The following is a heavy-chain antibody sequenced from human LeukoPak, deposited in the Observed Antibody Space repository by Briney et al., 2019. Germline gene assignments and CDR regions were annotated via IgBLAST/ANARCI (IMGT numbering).Heavy chain of an antibody. CDR2: ISGSGGST. Sequence: PGGSLRLSCAASGFTFSSYAMSWVRQAPGKGLEWVSAISGSGGSTYYADSVKGRFTISRDNSKNTLYLQMNSLRAEDTAVYYCAKDLVRRRSYGSCYWGQGTLVTVSS. J-gene: IGHJ4*02. CDR1: GFTFSSYA. CDR3: AKDLVRRRSYGSCY. V-gene: IGHV3-23*01. D-gene: IGHD1-26*01.